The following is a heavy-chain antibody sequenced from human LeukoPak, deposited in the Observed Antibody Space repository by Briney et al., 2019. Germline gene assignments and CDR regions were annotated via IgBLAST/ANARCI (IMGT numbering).Heavy chain of an antibody. CDR3: AGKGDYYDSSGYIS. CDR2: IIPIFGTA. CDR1: GGTFSSYA. Sequence: ASVKVSCKASGGTFSSYAISWVRQAPGQGLEWMGGIIPIFGTANYAQKFQGRVTITTDESTSTAYMELSSLRSEDTAVYYCAGKGDYYDSSGYISWGQGTLVTVSS. D-gene: IGHD3-22*01. V-gene: IGHV1-69*05. J-gene: IGHJ4*02.